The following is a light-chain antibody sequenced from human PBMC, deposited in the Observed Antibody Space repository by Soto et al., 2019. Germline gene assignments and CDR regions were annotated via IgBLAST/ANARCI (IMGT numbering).Light chain of an antibody. Sequence: DIQMTQSPSTLSGSVGDRVTITCRASQAISSWLAWYQQKPGKAPKLLIYKASTLKSGVPSRFSGSGSGTEFTLTISSLQTDAFATYYCQHYNSYSEACGQGTKVDIK. CDR3: QHYNSYSEA. CDR2: KAS. V-gene: IGKV1-5*03. CDR1: QAISSW. J-gene: IGKJ1*01.